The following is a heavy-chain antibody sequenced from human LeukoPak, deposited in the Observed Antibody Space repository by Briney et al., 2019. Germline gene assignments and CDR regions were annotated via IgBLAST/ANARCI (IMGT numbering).Heavy chain of an antibody. CDR3: ARGGSRLTTAGDLDY. CDR2: IYYSGTT. V-gene: IGHV4-39*01. J-gene: IGHJ4*02. Sequence: SETLSLTCTVSGGSISTSRYYWGWIRQPPGKGLEWIGSIYYSGTTYYNLSLKSRVTISVDTSRNQFSLRLSSVTAADTAVYYCARGGSRLTTAGDLDYWGQGTLVTVSS. D-gene: IGHD3-16*01. CDR1: GGSISTSRYY.